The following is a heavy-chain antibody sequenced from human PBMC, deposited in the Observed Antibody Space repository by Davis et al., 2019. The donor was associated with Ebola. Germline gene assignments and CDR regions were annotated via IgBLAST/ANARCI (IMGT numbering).Heavy chain of an antibody. CDR3: ARDSEYYDFWSGYYND. V-gene: IGHV4-59*01. D-gene: IGHD3-3*01. Sequence: SETLSLTCTVSGGSISSYYWSWIRQPPGKGLEWIGYIYYSGSTNYNPSLKSRVTISVDTSKNQFSLKLSSVTAADTAVYYCARDSEYYDFWSGYYNDWGQGTLVTVSS. CDR2: IYYSGST. CDR1: GGSISSYY. J-gene: IGHJ4*02.